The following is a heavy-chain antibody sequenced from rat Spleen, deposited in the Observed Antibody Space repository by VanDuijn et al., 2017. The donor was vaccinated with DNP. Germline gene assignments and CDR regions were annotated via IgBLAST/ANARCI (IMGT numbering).Heavy chain of an antibody. CDR3: AREQHYNFDY. J-gene: IGHJ2*01. D-gene: IGHD1-1*01. V-gene: IGHV5-31*01. CDR2: IKTDGGST. CDR1: GFSLTKYG. Sequence: VQLKESGPGLVQPSQTLSLTCTVSGFSLTKYGVSWVRQPPGKGLEWVASIKTDGGSTYYPDSVKGRFTISRDDAESSLQLQMNSLNSEDTATYYCAREQHYNFDYWGQGVMVTVSS.